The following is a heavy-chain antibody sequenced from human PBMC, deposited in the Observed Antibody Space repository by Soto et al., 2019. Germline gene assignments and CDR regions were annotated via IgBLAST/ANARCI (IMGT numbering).Heavy chain of an antibody. D-gene: IGHD3-3*01. CDR3: AREGTIFGVVMASLGYYYYYGMDV. Sequence: ASVKVSCKASGYTFTSYGISWVRQAPGQGLEWMGWISAYNGNTNYAQKLQGRVTMTTDTSTSTAYMELRSLRSDDTAVYYCAREGTIFGVVMASLGYYYYYGMDVWGQGTTVTVSS. CDR2: ISAYNGNT. CDR1: GYTFTSYG. V-gene: IGHV1-18*04. J-gene: IGHJ6*02.